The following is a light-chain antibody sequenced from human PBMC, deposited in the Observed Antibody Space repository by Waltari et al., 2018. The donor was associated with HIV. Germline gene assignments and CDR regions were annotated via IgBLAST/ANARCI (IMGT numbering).Light chain of an antibody. CDR1: SSNIGSSS. Sequence: QSVLTQPPSASGTPGPRVPISCSGASSNIGSSSVNWYQLIPGEAPKLLIYSLNERPSGVPSRFSGSKSGTSASLAICGLQSGDEADYFCAAWDDSLNGLVFGGGTKLTVL. J-gene: IGLJ3*02. V-gene: IGLV1-44*01. CDR2: SLN. CDR3: AAWDDSLNGLV.